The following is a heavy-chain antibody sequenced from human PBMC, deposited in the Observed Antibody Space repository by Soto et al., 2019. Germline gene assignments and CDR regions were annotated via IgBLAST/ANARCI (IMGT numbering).Heavy chain of an antibody. J-gene: IGHJ4*02. D-gene: IGHD4-4*01. CDR2: ISWHSGTI. V-gene: IGHV3-9*01. CDR1: GFTFENYA. Sequence: EVQLSESGGGLTQRGGSLRLSCVASGFTFENYAMHWVRQGPGKGLEWVSGISWHSGTIGYADSVRGRFTISRDNAKNSLYLQMNSLRPEDTALYYCAKEKVYSNYQYYFDSWGQGTLVTVSS. CDR3: AKEKVYSNYQYYFDS.